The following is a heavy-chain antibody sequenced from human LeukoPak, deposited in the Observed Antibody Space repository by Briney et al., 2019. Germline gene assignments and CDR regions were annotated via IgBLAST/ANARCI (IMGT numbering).Heavy chain of an antibody. V-gene: IGHV1-18*01. CDR1: GYTFTSYG. J-gene: IGHJ4*02. Sequence: ASVKVSCKASGYTFTSYGISWVRQAPGQGLEWMGWISAYNGNTNYAQKLQGRVTMTTDTSTSTAYMELRSLRSDDTAVYYCARSYSSSWHLDFDYWRQGTLVTVSS. CDR3: ARSYSSSWHLDFDY. D-gene: IGHD6-13*01. CDR2: ISAYNGNT.